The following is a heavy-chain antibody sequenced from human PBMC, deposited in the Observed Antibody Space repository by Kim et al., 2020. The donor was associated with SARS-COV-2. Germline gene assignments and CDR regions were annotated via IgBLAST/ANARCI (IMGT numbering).Heavy chain of an antibody. CDR1: GGSISSGGYY. CDR3: ARVSILLKVAVDY. D-gene: IGHD2-15*01. V-gene: IGHV4-31*03. Sequence: SETLSLTCTVSGGSISSGGYYWSWIRQHPGKGLEWIGYIYYSGSTYYNPSLKSRVTISVDTSKNQFSLKLSSVTAADTAVYYCARVSILLKVAVDYWGQGTLVTVSS. CDR2: IYYSGST. J-gene: IGHJ4*02.